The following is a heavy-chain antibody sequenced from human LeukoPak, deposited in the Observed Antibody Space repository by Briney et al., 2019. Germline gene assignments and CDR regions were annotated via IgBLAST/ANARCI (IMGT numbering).Heavy chain of an antibody. J-gene: IGHJ3*01. Sequence: PGGSLRLSCAASGFTFSSYSMRWVRQAPSKGLEWVAVISYDGSNKYYTDSVKGRFTISRDNSKSTLYLQMNGLRSEDAAVYFCARASNPNVDTASSKPFDVWGQGTMVTVSS. CDR3: ARASNPNVDTASSKPFDV. V-gene: IGHV3-30*04. CDR1: GFTFSSYS. D-gene: IGHD5-18*01. CDR2: ISYDGSNK.